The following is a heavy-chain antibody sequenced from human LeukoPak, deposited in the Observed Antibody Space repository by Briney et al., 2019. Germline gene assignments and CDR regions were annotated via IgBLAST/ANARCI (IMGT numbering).Heavy chain of an antibody. CDR1: GFTFDDYA. CDR3: AKGEGAIDY. CDR2: ISWNSGSM. Sequence: PGGSLRLSCAASGFTFDDYAMHWVRQAPGKGLEWVSGISWNSGSMGYADSVKGRFTISRDNAKNSLYLQMNSLRAEDTALYYCAKGEGAIDYWGQGTLVTVSS. J-gene: IGHJ4*02. D-gene: IGHD1-26*01. V-gene: IGHV3-9*01.